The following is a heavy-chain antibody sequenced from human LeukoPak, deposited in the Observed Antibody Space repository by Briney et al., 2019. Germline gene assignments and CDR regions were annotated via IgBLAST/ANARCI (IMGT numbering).Heavy chain of an antibody. J-gene: IGHJ4*02. D-gene: IGHD6-6*01. CDR3: ARDGAPYTSSADFDY. CDR1: GFTFSSFS. CDR2: ISSSSRYI. V-gene: IGHV3-21*01. Sequence: GGSLRLSCGASGFTFSSFSMNWVRQAPGKGLEWVSSISSSSRYIYYADSVKGRFTVSRDNAKNSLYLQMNSLRAEDTAVYYCARDGAPYTSSADFDYWGQGTLVTVSS.